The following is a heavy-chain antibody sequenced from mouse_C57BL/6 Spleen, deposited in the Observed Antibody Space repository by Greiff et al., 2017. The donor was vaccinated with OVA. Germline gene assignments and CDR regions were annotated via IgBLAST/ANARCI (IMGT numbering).Heavy chain of an antibody. CDR3: ANGNYNYYAMDY. CDR2: ISSGSSTI. J-gene: IGHJ4*01. CDR1: GFTFSDYG. V-gene: IGHV5-17*01. D-gene: IGHD2-1*01. Sequence: DVKLVESGGGLVKPGGSLKLSCAASGFTFSDYGMHWVRQAPEKGLEWVAYISSGSSTIYYADTVKGRFTISRDNAKNTLFLQMTSLRSEDTAMYYCANGNYNYYAMDYWGQGTSVTVSS.